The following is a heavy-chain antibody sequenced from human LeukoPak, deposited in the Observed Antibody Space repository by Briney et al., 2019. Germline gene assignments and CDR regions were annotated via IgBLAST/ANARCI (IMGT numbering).Heavy chain of an antibody. Sequence: GASVKVSCKASGYTFTSYDINWVRQATGQGLEWMGWMNPNSGNTGYAQKFQGRVTMTRNTSISTAYMELSSLRSEDTAVYYCARGWTWMRLPNSGMDVWGQGTTVTVSS. D-gene: IGHD2/OR15-2a*01. V-gene: IGHV1-8*01. CDR1: GYTFTSYD. J-gene: IGHJ6*02. CDR3: ARGWTWMRLPNSGMDV. CDR2: MNPNSGNT.